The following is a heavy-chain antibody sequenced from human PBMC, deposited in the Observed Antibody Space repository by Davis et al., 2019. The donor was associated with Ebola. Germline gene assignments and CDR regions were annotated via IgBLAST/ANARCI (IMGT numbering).Heavy chain of an antibody. Sequence: GESLKISCAASGFSFSSYAMSWVRQAPGKGLEWVSTISASGGSTYYADSVKGRFTISRDSSKNTLYLQMNSLRAEDTALYYCAKPRGEVGFDTFDIWGQGTMVTVSS. CDR3: AKPRGEVGFDTFDI. CDR2: ISASGGST. V-gene: IGHV3-23*01. D-gene: IGHD3-16*01. CDR1: GFSFSSYA. J-gene: IGHJ3*02.